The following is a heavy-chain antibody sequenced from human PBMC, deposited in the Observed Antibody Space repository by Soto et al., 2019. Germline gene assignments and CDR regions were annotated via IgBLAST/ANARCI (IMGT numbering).Heavy chain of an antibody. V-gene: IGHV4-39*01. Sequence: SETQSLTSTVSGDSISTNSYSWGWIRQPPGQGLEWIGLFYYSGSTHYNPSLKSRVTISVDTSKNQFSLKLTSVTAADAALYYCARDFFDSSDYTTNWFDPWGQGTLVTVS. CDR2: FYYSGST. J-gene: IGHJ5*02. CDR1: GDSISTNSYS. D-gene: IGHD3-22*01. CDR3: ARDFFDSSDYTTNWFDP.